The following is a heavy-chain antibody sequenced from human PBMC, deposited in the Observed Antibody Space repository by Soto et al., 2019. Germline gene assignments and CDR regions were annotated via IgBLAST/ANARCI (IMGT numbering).Heavy chain of an antibody. CDR1: GGSLSGYY. D-gene: IGHD5-12*01. Sequence: QVQLQQWGAGLLKPSETLSLNCGVNGGSLSGYYWSLIRQPPGKGLEWIGEIKDGGYTNYSPSLKSRATISSDRSNNQFSLRLNSVTVADTGVYYCARGQEGVVATHWDQGALVTVSS. CDR3: ARGQEGVVATH. J-gene: IGHJ4*02. V-gene: IGHV4-34*01. CDR2: IKDGGYT.